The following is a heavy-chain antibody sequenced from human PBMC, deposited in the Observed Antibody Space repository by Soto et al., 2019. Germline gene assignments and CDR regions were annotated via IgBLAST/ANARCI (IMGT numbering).Heavy chain of an antibody. Sequence: SETLSLTCTVSGGSISSSSYYWGWIRQPPGKGLEWIGSIYYSGSTYYNPSLKSRVTISVDTSKNQFSLKLSSVPAADTAVYYCARDPGGTDFAEWTYYFDYWGQGTLVTVSS. J-gene: IGHJ4*02. V-gene: IGHV4-39*02. CDR2: IYYSGST. CDR1: GGSISSSSYY. D-gene: IGHD3-3*01. CDR3: ARDPGGTDFAEWTYYFDY.